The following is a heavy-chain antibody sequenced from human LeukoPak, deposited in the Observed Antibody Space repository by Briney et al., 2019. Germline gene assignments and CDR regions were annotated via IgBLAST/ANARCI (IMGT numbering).Heavy chain of an antibody. D-gene: IGHD3-10*01. CDR3: ARHLYYGSGSYFTAFDI. Sequence: SETLSLTCTVSGASITNYCGNWIRQPPGKGLEWIGYIYYSGSTNYNPSLKSRVTISVDTSKNQFSLKLSSVTAADTAVYYCARHLYYGSGSYFTAFDIWGQGTMVTVSS. J-gene: IGHJ3*02. CDR2: IYYSGST. V-gene: IGHV4-59*08. CDR1: GASITNYC.